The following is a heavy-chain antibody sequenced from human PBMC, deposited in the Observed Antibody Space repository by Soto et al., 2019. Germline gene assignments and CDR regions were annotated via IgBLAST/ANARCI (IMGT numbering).Heavy chain of an antibody. D-gene: IGHD3-22*01. CDR3: ARGGDDSSGYYTY. CDR2: IYHSGST. J-gene: IGHJ4*02. CDR1: GGSISSGGYS. V-gene: IGHV4-30-2*01. Sequence: SETLSLTCAVSGGSISSGGYSWSWIRQPPGKGLEWIGYIYHSGSTYYNPSLKSRVTISVDRSKNQFSLKLSSVTAADTAVYYCARGGDDSSGYYTYWGQGTLVPSPQ.